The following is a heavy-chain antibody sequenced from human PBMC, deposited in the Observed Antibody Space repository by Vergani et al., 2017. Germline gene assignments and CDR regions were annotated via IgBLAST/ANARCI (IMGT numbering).Heavy chain of an antibody. Sequence: QVQLVQSGAEVKKPGSSVKVSCKASGGTFSSYAISWVRQAPGQGLEWMGRIIPILGIANYAQKFQGRVTITADKSTSTAYMELSRLRSDDTAVYYCAREKTYYDFWSGYSIWGQGTMVTVSS. V-gene: IGHV1-69*04. J-gene: IGHJ3*02. CDR1: GGTFSSYA. CDR2: IIPILGIA. CDR3: AREKTYYDFWSGYSI. D-gene: IGHD3-3*01.